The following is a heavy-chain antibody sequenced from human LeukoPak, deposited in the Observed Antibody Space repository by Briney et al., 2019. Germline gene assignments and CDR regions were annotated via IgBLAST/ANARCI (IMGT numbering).Heavy chain of an antibody. CDR3: ARVSYYNYYYMDV. CDR2: ISGSGGST. D-gene: IGHD2-8*01. J-gene: IGHJ6*03. V-gene: IGHV3-23*01. Sequence: AGSMTLSCPVYGLTFSTFAMRWDRPAPGQGRKWVSAISGSGGSTYYADSVKGRFTISRDNAKNSLYLQMNSLRAEDTDVYYCARVSYYNYYYMDVWGKGTTVTVSS. CDR1: GLTFSTFA.